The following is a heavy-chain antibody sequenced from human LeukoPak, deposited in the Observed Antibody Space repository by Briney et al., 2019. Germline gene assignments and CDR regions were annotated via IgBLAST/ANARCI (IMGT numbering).Heavy chain of an antibody. CDR3: ATRAAAPGYYYYGMDV. J-gene: IGHJ6*02. D-gene: IGHD6-13*01. V-gene: IGHV4-4*02. CDR1: GGSISSSNW. CDR2: IYHSGST. Sequence: SGPTLVKPSETLSLTCAVSGGSISSSNWWSWVRQPPGKGLEWIGEIYHSGSTNYNPSLKSRVTISVDKSKNQFSLKLSSVTAADTAVYYCATRAAAPGYYYYGMDVWGQGTTVTVSS.